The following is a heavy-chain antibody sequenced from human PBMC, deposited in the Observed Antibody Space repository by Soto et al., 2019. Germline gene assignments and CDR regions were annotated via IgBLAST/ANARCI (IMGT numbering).Heavy chain of an antibody. CDR3: ARADGVNFRDY. CDR2: INADNDHT. CDR1: GYTLTSYA. V-gene: IGHV1-3*01. J-gene: IGHJ4*02. D-gene: IGHD4-17*01. Sequence: SVKVSCKASGYTLTSYAMHWARQSPGKRLEWMGWINADNDHTRNSQKFQGRVTMTRNTSISTAYMELSGLKSEDTAVYYCARADGVNFRDYWGQGTLVTVSS.